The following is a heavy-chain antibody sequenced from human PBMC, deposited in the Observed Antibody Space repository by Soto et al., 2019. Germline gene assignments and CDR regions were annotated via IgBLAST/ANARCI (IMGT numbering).Heavy chain of an antibody. CDR1: GAPITSNY. V-gene: IGHV4-59*01. J-gene: IGHJ5*02. CDR2: LDHQGYS. D-gene: IGHD3-9*01. Sequence: SETLSLTCSVSGAPITSNYWTWIRQPPGKGLEWIGYLDHQGYSNYSPSLRSRVSMSIDTSKNQLSLKVHSVTAADTAVYYCARVPVTGYFDWLDPRGQGTLVTVSS. CDR3: ARVPVTGYFDWLDP.